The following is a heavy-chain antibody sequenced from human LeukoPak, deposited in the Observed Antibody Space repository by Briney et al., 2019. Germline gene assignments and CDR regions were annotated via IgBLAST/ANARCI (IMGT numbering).Heavy chain of an antibody. Sequence: GGSLRLSCAASGFTFSSYSMNWVRQASGKGLEWVSSISSSRSHIYYADSLKGRFTISRNNSKNPLYLQMNSLRAEDTAVYYCARRSGIAVAGAFDYWGQGTLVTVSS. CDR2: ISSSRSHI. D-gene: IGHD6-19*01. CDR1: GFTFSSYS. J-gene: IGHJ4*02. CDR3: ARRSGIAVAGAFDY. V-gene: IGHV3-21*04.